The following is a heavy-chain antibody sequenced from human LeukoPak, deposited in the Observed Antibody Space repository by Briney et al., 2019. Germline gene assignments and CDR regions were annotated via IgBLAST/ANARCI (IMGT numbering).Heavy chain of an antibody. J-gene: IGHJ4*02. CDR2: ILYDGINK. V-gene: IGHV3-33*03. CDR1: GFTVSSNY. Sequence: QPGGSLRLSCAASGFTVSSNYMSWVRQAPGKGMEWVAVILYDGINKNYADSVKGRFTISRDNAKNSLYLQMNSLRAEDTAVYYCRGEAVAASDYWGQGTLVTVSS. D-gene: IGHD6-19*01. CDR3: RGEAVAASDY.